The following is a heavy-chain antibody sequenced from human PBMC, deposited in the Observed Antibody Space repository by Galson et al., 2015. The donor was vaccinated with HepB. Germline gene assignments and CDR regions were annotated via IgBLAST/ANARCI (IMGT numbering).Heavy chain of an antibody. CDR3: ARHENYQLPRRGYYYYMDV. CDR1: GGSISGYY. V-gene: IGHV4-59*08. Sequence: LSLTCTVSGGSISGYYWSWLRQPPGKGLEYIGHIHYKGDTDYNPSLRSRVTMSVDTSKDQLSLNLVSVTAADTAVYYCARHENYQLPRRGYYYYMDVWGKGTTVTVSS. D-gene: IGHD2-2*01. J-gene: IGHJ6*03. CDR2: IHYKGDT.